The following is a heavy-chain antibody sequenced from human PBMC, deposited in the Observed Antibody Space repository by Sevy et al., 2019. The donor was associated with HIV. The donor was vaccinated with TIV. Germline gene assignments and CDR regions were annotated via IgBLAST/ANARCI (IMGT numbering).Heavy chain of an antibody. V-gene: IGHV5-51*01. CDR2: IDPGDSDT. Sequence: GESLKISCKGSGYSFTSYWIGWVRQMPGKGLEWMGIIDPGDSDTRYSPSFQGQVTISADKSLSTAYLQWSSLKASDTAMYYWAGRDGYASIDYWGQGTLVTVSS. J-gene: IGHJ4*02. CDR1: GYSFTSYW. D-gene: IGHD5-12*01. CDR3: AGRDGYASIDY.